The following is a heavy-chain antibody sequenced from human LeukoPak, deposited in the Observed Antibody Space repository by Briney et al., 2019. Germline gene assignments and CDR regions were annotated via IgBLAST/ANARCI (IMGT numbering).Heavy chain of an antibody. J-gene: IGHJ4*02. D-gene: IGHD6-13*01. CDR1: GYTFTGYY. CDR2: INPNSGGT. V-gene: IGHV1-2*02. CDR3: ARELSSWYPDFDY. Sequence: ASVKVSCMASGYTFTGYYMHWVRQAPGQGLEWMGWINPNSGGTNYAKKFQGIVTMTRDTSISTAYMELSRLRSDDTAVYYCARELSSWYPDFDYWGQGTLVTVSS.